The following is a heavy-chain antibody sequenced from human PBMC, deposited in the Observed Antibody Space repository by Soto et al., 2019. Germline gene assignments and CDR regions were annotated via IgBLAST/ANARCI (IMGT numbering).Heavy chain of an antibody. Sequence: EVQLVESGGGLVQPGGSLRLSCAASGFTFSSYWMHWVRQAPGKGLVWVSRINSDGSSTSYADSVKGRSTISRDDAKNTMYLQMNSLRVEDTAVSYCVRTSLVVAAATREDYWGQGTLVTVSS. CDR1: GFTFSSYW. D-gene: IGHD2-15*01. J-gene: IGHJ4*02. CDR3: VRTSLVVAAATREDY. CDR2: INSDGSST. V-gene: IGHV3-74*01.